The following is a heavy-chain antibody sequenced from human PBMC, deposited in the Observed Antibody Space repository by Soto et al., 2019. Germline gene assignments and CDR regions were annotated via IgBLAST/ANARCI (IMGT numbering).Heavy chain of an antibody. CDR2: IRASGSST. CDR1: GFTFSSYA. CDR3: AKTPGIVGATSSFDF. J-gene: IGHJ4*02. D-gene: IGHD1-26*01. Sequence: GGSLRLSCAASGFTFSSYAMSWVRRAPGKGLEWVSVIRASGSSTYYADSVKGRFTISRDNSKNTLYLQMNSLRAEDTAVYYCAKTPGIVGATSSFDFWGQGTLVTVSS. V-gene: IGHV3-23*01.